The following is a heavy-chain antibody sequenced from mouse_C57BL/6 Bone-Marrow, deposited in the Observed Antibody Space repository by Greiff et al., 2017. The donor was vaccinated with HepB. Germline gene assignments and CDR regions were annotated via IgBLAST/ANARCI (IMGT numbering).Heavy chain of an antibody. Sequence: EVQLQQSGAELVRPGASVKLSCTASGFNIKDDYMHWVKQRPEQGLEWIGCIDPENGDTEYASKFQGKATITAAKSSNTAYLNLSSLTSEDTAVDYCTTTVVEGPWFAYWGQGTLVTVSA. D-gene: IGHD1-1*01. CDR1: GFNIKDDY. CDR2: IDPENGDT. CDR3: TTTVVEGPWFAY. V-gene: IGHV14-4*01. J-gene: IGHJ3*01.